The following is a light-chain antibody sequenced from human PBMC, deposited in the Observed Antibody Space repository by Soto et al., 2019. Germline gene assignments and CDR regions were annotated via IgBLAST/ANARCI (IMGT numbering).Light chain of an antibody. CDR1: QSVSSN. CDR3: QQYNKWPPLT. J-gene: IGKJ1*01. CDR2: GAS. Sequence: IVMTQSPATLSVSPGERATVSCRASQSVSSNLAWYQQKPGQAPRLLIYGASTMATGIPARLSGRGSGTEYTLTISSLLSEDGAVYYCQQYNKWPPLTFGKGTKVQIK. V-gene: IGKV3-15*01.